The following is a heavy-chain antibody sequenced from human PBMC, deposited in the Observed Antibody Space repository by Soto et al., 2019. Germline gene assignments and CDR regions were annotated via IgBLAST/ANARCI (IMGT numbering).Heavy chain of an antibody. Sequence: SETLSLTCTVSGGSISSYYGGWFRQPPGKGLEWIGYIYYSGSTTYHPSLRSRVTISVDTSKNQFSLNLTSVTAADTAVYYCARLGGYYQAFDQWGQGSLVTVSS. CDR2: IYYSGST. CDR3: ARLGGYYQAFDQ. CDR1: GGSISSYY. J-gene: IGHJ4*02. V-gene: IGHV4-59*08. D-gene: IGHD3-22*01.